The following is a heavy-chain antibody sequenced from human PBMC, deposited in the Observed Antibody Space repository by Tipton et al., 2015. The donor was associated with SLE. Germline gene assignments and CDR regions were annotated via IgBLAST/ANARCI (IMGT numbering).Heavy chain of an antibody. CDR3: ARGSPYCSGGSCYYYYGMDV. CDR2: INGDGSDT. Sequence: SLRLSCAASGFTFSSYAMSWVRQAPGKGLVWVSRINGDGSDTKYADSVKGRFTISRGNAKNSLYLQMNSLRAEDTAVYYCARGSPYCSGGSCYYYYGMDVWGQGTTVTVSS. D-gene: IGHD2-15*01. CDR1: GFTFSSYA. V-gene: IGHV3-74*01. J-gene: IGHJ6*02.